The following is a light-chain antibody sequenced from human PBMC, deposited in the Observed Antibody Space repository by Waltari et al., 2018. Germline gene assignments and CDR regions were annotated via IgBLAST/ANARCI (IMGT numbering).Light chain of an antibody. CDR1: QSIGNNY. V-gene: IGKV3-20*01. CDR3: HQYDRSPWT. J-gene: IGKJ1*01. Sequence: ENVLTQSPGTLSLSPWERATLSCRASQSIGNNYLAWYQQKPGQAPRLLIYAASIRATGIPDRFSVSGSGTDFTLTISRLEPEDFAVLYCHQYDRSPWTFGQGTKVEF. CDR2: AAS.